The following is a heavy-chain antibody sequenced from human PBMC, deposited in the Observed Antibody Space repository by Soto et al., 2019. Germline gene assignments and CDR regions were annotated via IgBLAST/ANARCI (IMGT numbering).Heavy chain of an antibody. D-gene: IGHD6-6*01. Sequence: SETLSLTCTVSGGSISGSYWSWIRQTPGKVLEWVGYIHYSGSTNYNPSLKSRVTMSVDSAKNQFSLKLSSVTAADTAVYYCANSSSSGNWFDPWGQGTLVTVSS. V-gene: IGHV4-59*12. CDR1: GGSISGSY. J-gene: IGHJ5*02. CDR2: IHYSGST. CDR3: ANSSSSGNWFDP.